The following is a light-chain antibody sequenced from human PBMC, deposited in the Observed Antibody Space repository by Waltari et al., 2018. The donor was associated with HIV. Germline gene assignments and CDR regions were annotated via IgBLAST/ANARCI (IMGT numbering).Light chain of an antibody. CDR2: SAS. CDR3: LQHYDDPRS. Sequence: DIQMTQSPSSLSASVGDRVTITCRASRCIRNDLGWYQQKPGTPPRRLIYSASTLQSGVSSRFSGSGSGTEFTLTISSLQPEDSATYYCLQHYDDPRSFGQGTKLGI. J-gene: IGKJ2*01. V-gene: IGKV1-17*01. CDR1: RCIRND.